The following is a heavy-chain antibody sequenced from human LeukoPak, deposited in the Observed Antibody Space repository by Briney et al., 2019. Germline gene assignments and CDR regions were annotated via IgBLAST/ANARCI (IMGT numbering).Heavy chain of an antibody. J-gene: IGHJ4*02. CDR1: GFTFDDYA. CDR2: TSSSDAGT. V-gene: IGHV3-23*01. CDR3: AKAPVTSCRGAYCYPFDS. D-gene: IGHD2-21*01. Sequence: PGGSLRLSCAASGFTFDDYAMSWVRQTPGKGLEWVAATSSSDAGTYHADSVRGRFTISRDNSKNTLYLQMNSLRAEDVAVYFCAKAPVTSCRGAYCYPFDSWGQGTLVTVSS.